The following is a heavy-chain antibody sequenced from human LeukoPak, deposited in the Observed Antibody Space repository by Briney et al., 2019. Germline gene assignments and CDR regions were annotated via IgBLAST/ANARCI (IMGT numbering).Heavy chain of an antibody. CDR1: GFTFSSYG. CDR3: AAVDTAMVSFGGFFY. V-gene: IGHV3-30*03. Sequence: GGSLRLFCAASGFTFSSYGMHWVRQAPGKGLEWVAVISYDGSNKYYADSVKGRFTISRDNSKNTLYLQMNSLRAEDTAVYYCAAVDTAMVSFGGFFYWGQGTLVTVSS. D-gene: IGHD5-18*01. J-gene: IGHJ4*02. CDR2: ISYDGSNK.